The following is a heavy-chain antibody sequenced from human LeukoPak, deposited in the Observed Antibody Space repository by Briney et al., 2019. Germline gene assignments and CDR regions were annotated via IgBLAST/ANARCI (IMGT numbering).Heavy chain of an antibody. CDR3: ASTGYCIGGSCYSNYFDH. CDR1: GVSITSFY. Sequence: SETLSLTCTVSGVSITSFYWSWIRQPPGKGLEWIGYIYFSGSTNYNPSLKSRVTVSLDTTKNQVSLKLSSVSAADTAVYYCASTGYCIGGSCYSNYFDHWGQGTLVAVSS. D-gene: IGHD2-15*01. CDR2: IYFSGST. V-gene: IGHV4-59*08. J-gene: IGHJ4*02.